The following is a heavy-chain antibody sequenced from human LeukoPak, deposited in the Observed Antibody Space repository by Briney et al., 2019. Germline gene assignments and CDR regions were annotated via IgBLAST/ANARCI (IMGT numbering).Heavy chain of an antibody. V-gene: IGHV1-8*02. J-gene: IGHJ4*02. Sequence: ASVKVSCKASGGTFSSYAISWVRQATGQGLEWMGWMNPNSGNTGYAQKFQGRVTMTRNTSISTAYMELSSLRSEDTAVYYCARGLWFGELNFDYWGQGTLVTVSS. CDR3: ARGLWFGELNFDY. CDR2: MNPNSGNT. CDR1: GGTFSSYA. D-gene: IGHD3-10*01.